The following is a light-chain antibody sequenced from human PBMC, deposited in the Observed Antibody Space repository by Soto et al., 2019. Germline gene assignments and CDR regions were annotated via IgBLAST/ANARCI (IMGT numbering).Light chain of an antibody. J-gene: IGLJ2*01. CDR1: SSNIGNFY. Sequence: QAVVTQPPSVSAAPGQKVTISCSGSSSNIGNFYVSWYQHLPGTAPKPLIYENNKRPSGIPDRFSGSKSDTSATLGITGLQTGDEADYYCGTWDSSLNAGVFGGGTKLTVL. CDR2: ENN. CDR3: GTWDSSLNAGV. V-gene: IGLV1-51*02.